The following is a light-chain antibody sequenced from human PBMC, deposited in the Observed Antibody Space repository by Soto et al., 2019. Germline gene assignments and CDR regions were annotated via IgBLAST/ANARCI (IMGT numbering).Light chain of an antibody. CDR1: QSISSW. V-gene: IGKV1-5*03. J-gene: IGKJ3*01. Sequence: DIQMTQSPSTLSASVGDRVTITCRASQSISSWLAWYQQKPGKAPKLLIYKASSLESGGPSRFSGSGSGTEFTLPISSLQPDDFATYYCQQSFTFGPGTKVDIK. CDR3: QQSFT. CDR2: KAS.